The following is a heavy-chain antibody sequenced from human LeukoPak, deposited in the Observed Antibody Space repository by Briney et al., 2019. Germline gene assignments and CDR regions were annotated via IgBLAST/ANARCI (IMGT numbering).Heavy chain of an antibody. V-gene: IGHV3-30*18. CDR3: AKALQVMTTSDWFDP. CDR1: GFTFSSYG. CDR2: ISYDGSNK. Sequence: GGSLRLSCAASGFTFSSYGMHWVRQAPGKGLEWVAVISYDGSNKYYADSVKGRFTISRDNSKNTLYLQMNSLRAEDTAVYYCAKALQVMTTSDWFDPWGQGTLVTVSS. J-gene: IGHJ5*02. D-gene: IGHD4-11*01.